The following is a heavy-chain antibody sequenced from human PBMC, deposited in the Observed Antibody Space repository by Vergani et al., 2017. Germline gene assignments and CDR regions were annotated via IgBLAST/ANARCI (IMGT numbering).Heavy chain of an antibody. CDR3: ARDRADFWRHYGMDV. CDR2: IYYSGST. D-gene: IGHD3-3*01. V-gene: IGHV4-59*01. CDR1: GGSISSYY. Sequence: QVQLQESGPGLVKPSETLSLTCTVSGGSISSYYWSWIRQPAGKGLEWIGYIYYSGSTNYNPSLKSRVTISVDTSKNQFSLKLSSVTAADTAVYYCARDRADFWRHYGMDVWGQGTTVTVSS. J-gene: IGHJ6*02.